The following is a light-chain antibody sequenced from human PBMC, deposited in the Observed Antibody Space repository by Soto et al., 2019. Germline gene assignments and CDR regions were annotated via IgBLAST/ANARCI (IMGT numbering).Light chain of an antibody. CDR3: QQYGSSPG. V-gene: IGKV3-20*01. J-gene: IGKJ3*01. Sequence: EIVLTQSPGTLPLSPGERATLSCRASQSVSSSYLAWYQQKPGQAPRLLIYGASSRATGIPDRFSGSGSGTDFTLTISRLEPEDFAVYYCQQYGSSPGFGPGTKVDI. CDR1: QSVSSSY. CDR2: GAS.